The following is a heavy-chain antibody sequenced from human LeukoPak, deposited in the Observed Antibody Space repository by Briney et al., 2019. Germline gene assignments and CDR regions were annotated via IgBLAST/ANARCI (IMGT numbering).Heavy chain of an antibody. CDR3: ARDITMTIFDY. V-gene: IGHV3-21*01. D-gene: IGHD3-22*01. J-gene: IGHJ4*02. Sequence: GGSLRLSCAASGFTFNSYSMNWFRQAPGKGLEWVSSISSSSSYIYYADSVKGRFTISRDNAKNSLYLQMNSLRAEDTAVYYCARDITMTIFDYWGQGTLVTVSS. CDR1: GFTFNSYS. CDR2: ISSSSSYI.